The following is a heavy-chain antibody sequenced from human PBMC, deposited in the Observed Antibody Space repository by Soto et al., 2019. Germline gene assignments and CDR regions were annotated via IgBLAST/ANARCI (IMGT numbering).Heavy chain of an antibody. Sequence: GGSLRLSCAASGFTFSSYSMNWVRQAPGKGLEWVSSISSSSSYIYYADSVKGRFTISRDNAKNSLYLQMNSLRAEDTAVYYCARDPGYCSSTSCYVHGAFDIWGQGTMVTVSS. CDR3: ARDPGYCSSTSCYVHGAFDI. CDR2: ISSSSSYI. V-gene: IGHV3-21*01. J-gene: IGHJ3*02. D-gene: IGHD2-2*01. CDR1: GFTFSSYS.